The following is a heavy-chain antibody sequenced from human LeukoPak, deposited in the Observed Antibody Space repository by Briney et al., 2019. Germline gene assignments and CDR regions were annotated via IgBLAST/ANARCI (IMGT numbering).Heavy chain of an antibody. CDR1: GFTFTGYA. V-gene: IGHV3-64D*06. D-gene: IGHD3-10*01. CDR2: IIGDGGRA. CDR3: VKDVDYWSSRSHSGYFDY. J-gene: IGHJ4*02. Sequence: PGGSVRLSCSASGFTFTGYAMHWVRQAPGKGLEHVSGIIGDGGRAYYVDSVGDKFTISRDNSKNTLYREMSSLRTEDTAVYYCVKDVDYWSSRSHSGYFDYWGQGIPVTVSS.